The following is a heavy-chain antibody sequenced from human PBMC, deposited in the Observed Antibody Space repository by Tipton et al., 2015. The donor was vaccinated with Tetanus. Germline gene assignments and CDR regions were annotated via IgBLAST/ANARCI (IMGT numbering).Heavy chain of an antibody. V-gene: IGHV1-69*01. CDR3: ARAPNRISLAYAY. CDR1: GGTFTNYA. CDR2: ITTIFGTT. Sequence: QSGPEVKKPGSSVKVSCKASGGTFTNYALSWVRQAPGQGLEWVGGITTIFGTTNSAPKFQGRVTITADESTNTAYMELRSLRSEVTAVYYCARAPNRISLAYAYWSQGTQITASS. J-gene: IGHJ4*02. D-gene: IGHD1-14*01.